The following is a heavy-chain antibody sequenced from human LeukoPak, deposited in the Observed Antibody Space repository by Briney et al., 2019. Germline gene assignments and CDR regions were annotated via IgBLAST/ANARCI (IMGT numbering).Heavy chain of an antibody. Sequence: GGSLRLSCAASGFTFSSYGMHWVRQAPGKGLEWVAVISYDGSNKYYADSVKGRFTISRDNSKNTLYLQMNSLRAEDTAVYYCAKEPFWSAPDAFDIWGQGTMVTVSS. CDR2: ISYDGSNK. V-gene: IGHV3-30*18. D-gene: IGHD3-3*01. J-gene: IGHJ3*02. CDR3: AKEPFWSAPDAFDI. CDR1: GFTFSSYG.